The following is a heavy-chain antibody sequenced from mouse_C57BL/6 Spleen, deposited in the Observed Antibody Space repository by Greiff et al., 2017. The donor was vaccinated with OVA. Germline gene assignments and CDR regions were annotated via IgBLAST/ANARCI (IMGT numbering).Heavy chain of an antibody. CDR3: ARSITTVVNPWFAY. CDR2: IDPSDSYT. V-gene: IGHV1-50*01. D-gene: IGHD1-1*01. CDR1: GYTFTSYW. J-gene: IGHJ3*01. Sequence: QVQLQQSGAELVKPGASVKLSCKASGYTFTSYWMQWVKQRPGQGLEWIGEIDPSDSYTNYNQKFKGKATLTVDTSSSTAYMQLSSLTSEDSAVYYCARSITTVVNPWFAYWGQGTLVTVSA.